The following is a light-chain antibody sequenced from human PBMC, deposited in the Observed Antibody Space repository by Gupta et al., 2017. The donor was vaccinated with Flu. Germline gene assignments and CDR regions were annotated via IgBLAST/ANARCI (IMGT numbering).Light chain of an antibody. CDR3: MIWHNSAWV. Sequence: CTLLSVFDVGSYRILWYQQKPGSPPQYLLRYKSDSDKQQGSGVSSRFSGSKDVSANAGILVISGLQSEDEADYYCMIWHNSAWVFGGGTKLTVL. V-gene: IGLV5-45*01. CDR1: SVFDVGSYR. J-gene: IGLJ3*02. CDR2: YKSDSDK.